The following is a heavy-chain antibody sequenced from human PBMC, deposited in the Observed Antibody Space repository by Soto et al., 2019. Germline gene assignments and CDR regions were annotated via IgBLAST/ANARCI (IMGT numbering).Heavy chain of an antibody. V-gene: IGHV3-30-3*01. D-gene: IGHD2-21*01. CDR1: GFTFSNHA. Sequence: QVQLVESGGGVVQPGRSLRLSCAASGFTFSNHAIHWIRQAPGKGLEWVAVVSYDGNNKYYGDSVKGRFTTSRDNSKNTLYLQMNSLRPEDTAIYDCARDRRTADDWGDLDYWGQGTLVTVSS. J-gene: IGHJ4*02. CDR2: VSYDGNNK. CDR3: ARDRRTADDWGDLDY.